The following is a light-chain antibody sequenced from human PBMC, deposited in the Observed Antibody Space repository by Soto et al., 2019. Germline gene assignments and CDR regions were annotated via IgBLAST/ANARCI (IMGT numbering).Light chain of an antibody. V-gene: IGLV2-8*01. Sequence: QSVLAQPPSASGSPGQSLTISCTGTSSDVGFYNFVSWYQQRPGKAPKLAIYEVTKRPSGVPDRFSGSKSGSTASLTVSGLQADDEADYYCASYAGTKLFVFGSGTKGTVL. CDR3: ASYAGTKLFV. J-gene: IGLJ1*01. CDR1: SSDVGFYNF. CDR2: EVT.